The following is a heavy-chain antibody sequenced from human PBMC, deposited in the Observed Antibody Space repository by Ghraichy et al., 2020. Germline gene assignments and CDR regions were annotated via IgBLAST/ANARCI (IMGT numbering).Heavy chain of an antibody. D-gene: IGHD2-21*01. CDR1: GFTLSDYW. J-gene: IGHJ4*02. CDR3: ARASGWVIDY. Sequence: GGSLRLSCAASGFTLSDYWMNWVRQAPVKGPEWVAIIKQDGSEKHYVDSVKGRFTISRDNAKNSLHLQMNSLRVDDTAVYYCARASGWVIDYWGQGNLVTVSS. V-gene: IGHV3-7*04. CDR2: IKQDGSEK.